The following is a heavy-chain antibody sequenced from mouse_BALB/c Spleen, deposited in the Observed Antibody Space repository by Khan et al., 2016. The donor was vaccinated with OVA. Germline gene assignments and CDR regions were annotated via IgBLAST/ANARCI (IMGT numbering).Heavy chain of an antibody. V-gene: IGHV1S81*02. D-gene: IGHD1-1*01. CDR1: GYTFTSYW. J-gene: IGHJ2*01. CDR3: ARIKKIVATYFDY. Sequence: QVQLQQSGAELVKAGASVKMSCKASGYTFTSYWMHWVKQRLGQGLEWFAETNPTNGRTYYNEKFKSKATLTVDKSSSTAYMLLSGPTFEDSAVHYCARIKKIVATYFDYGGQGTTLTVSS. CDR2: TNPTNGRT.